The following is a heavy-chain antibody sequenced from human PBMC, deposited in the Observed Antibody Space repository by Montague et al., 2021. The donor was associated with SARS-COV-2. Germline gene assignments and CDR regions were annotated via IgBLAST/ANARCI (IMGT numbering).Heavy chain of an antibody. CDR3: ARNLVVHYWYGMDV. CDR1: GGSISSYY. V-gene: IGHV4-59*01. Sequence: SETPSLTCTVAGGSISSYYWSWIRRPPGKGLEWIGYINYSGSTNYNPSLKSRVTISVDTSKNQFSLNLSSVTAADTAVYYCARNLVVHYWYGMDVWGQGTTVTVSS. CDR2: INYSGST. J-gene: IGHJ6*02. D-gene: IGHD2-15*01.